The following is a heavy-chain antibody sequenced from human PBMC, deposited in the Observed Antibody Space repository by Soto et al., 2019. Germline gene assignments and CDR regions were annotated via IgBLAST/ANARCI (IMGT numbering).Heavy chain of an antibody. J-gene: IGHJ6*02. CDR2: INADGSST. D-gene: IGHD6-19*01. CDR1: GFTLSNYW. Sequence: GGSLRLSCAASGFTLSNYWMHWVRQAPGKGLVWVSRINADGSSTSYVDSVKGRFTISRDNSKNTLYLQMNSLRAEDTAVYYCARDSIAVAGRYYYYGMDVWGQGTTVTVSS. CDR3: ARDSIAVAGRYYYYGMDV. V-gene: IGHV3-74*01.